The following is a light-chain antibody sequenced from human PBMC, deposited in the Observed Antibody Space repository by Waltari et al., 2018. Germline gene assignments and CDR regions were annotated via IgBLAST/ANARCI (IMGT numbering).Light chain of an antibody. CDR2: ENS. CDR3: GTWDSSLSGAV. CDR1: SSNIGNNY. J-gene: IGLJ7*01. V-gene: IGLV1-51*02. Sequence: QSVLTQPPSVSAAPGQRVTISCSGGSSNIGNNYVSWYRQFPGTAPKLLIYENSERPTGIPGRISGSKSGTAATGDSTGLQAGDGADYYCGTWDSSLSGAVFGGGTHLTVL.